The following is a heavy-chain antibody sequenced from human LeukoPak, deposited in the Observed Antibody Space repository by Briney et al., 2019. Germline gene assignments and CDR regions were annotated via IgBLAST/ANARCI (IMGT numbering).Heavy chain of an antibody. J-gene: IGHJ4*02. V-gene: IGHV4-39*01. CDR1: VGSVGSSAFY. CDR2: IHYTGNT. Sequence: PSETLSLTCTVSVGSVGSSAFYRGWIRQPPGKGLEWIGSIHYTGNTYYSSSLRNRVTISVDSSRNQFSLRLTSVTAADTAVYYCARHSSRLRHFDSWGQGTLVTVSS. CDR3: ARHSSRLRHFDS. D-gene: IGHD2-15*01.